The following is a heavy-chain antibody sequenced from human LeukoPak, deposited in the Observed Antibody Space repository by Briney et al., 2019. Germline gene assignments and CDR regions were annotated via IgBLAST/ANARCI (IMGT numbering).Heavy chain of an antibody. CDR3: ATATAVAGVIDY. J-gene: IGHJ4*02. V-gene: IGHV3-23*01. Sequence: PGGSLRLSCAASGFTLSCYAMSWVRQAPGKGLEWDSAISGSGGSTYYADPVKGRFTISRDNSKNTLYLQMNSLRAEDTAVYYCATATAVAGVIDYWGQGTLVTVSS. D-gene: IGHD6-19*01. CDR1: GFTLSCYA. CDR2: ISGSGGST.